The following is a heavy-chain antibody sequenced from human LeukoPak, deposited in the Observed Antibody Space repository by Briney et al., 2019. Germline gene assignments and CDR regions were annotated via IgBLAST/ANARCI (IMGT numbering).Heavy chain of an antibody. V-gene: IGHV1-18*01. CDR1: GYTFTSYG. D-gene: IGHD5-12*01. J-gene: IGHJ3*02. CDR2: ISAYNGNT. Sequence: PGASVKVSCKASGYTFTSYGISWVRQAPGQGLEWMGWISAYNGNTNYAQKLQGRVTMTTDTSTSTAYMELRSLRSDDTAVYYCAREISSGYSGYDSAFDIWGQGTMVTVSS. CDR3: AREISSGYSGYDSAFDI.